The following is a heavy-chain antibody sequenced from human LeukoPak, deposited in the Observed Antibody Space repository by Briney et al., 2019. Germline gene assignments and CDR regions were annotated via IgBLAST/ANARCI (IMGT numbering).Heavy chain of an antibody. V-gene: IGHV3-74*01. Sequence: GGSLRLSCAASGFTFSSYWMHWVRQIPGKGLVWVSRIKSGGSTNYADSVKGRFTISRDNAKNTLSLQMNSLRAEDTGVYYCARAPSEIGGYYPEYFRHWGQGTLVTVSS. CDR2: IKSGGST. J-gene: IGHJ1*01. D-gene: IGHD3-22*01. CDR3: ARAPSEIGGYYPEYFRH. CDR1: GFTFSSYW.